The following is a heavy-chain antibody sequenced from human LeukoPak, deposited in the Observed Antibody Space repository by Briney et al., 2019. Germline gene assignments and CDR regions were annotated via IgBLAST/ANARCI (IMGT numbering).Heavy chain of an antibody. CDR1: GGSISSGGYY. CDR3: AREVIWITVTTNWFDP. V-gene: IGHV4-31*03. J-gene: IGHJ5*02. D-gene: IGHD1-1*01. Sequence: PSQTLSLTCTVSGGSISSGGYYWSWIRQHPGKGLEWIGYICYSGSTYYNPSLKSRVTISVDTSKNQFSLKLSSVTAADTAVYYCAREVIWITVTTNWFDPWGQGTLVTVSS. CDR2: ICYSGST.